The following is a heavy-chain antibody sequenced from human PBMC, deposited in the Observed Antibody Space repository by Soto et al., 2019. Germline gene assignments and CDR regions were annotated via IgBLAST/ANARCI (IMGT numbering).Heavy chain of an antibody. V-gene: IGHV1-2*02. J-gene: IGHJ6*02. CDR3: ARGLYDFWSCYYSYYYYVMDF. Sequence: ASVKFSCKASGYTFTGYYMHWVRQAPGQGLEWMGWINPNSGGTNYAQKFQGRVTMTRDTSISTAYMELSRLRSDDTAVYYCARGLYDFWSCYYSYYYYVMDFWGQGTTVRVS. D-gene: IGHD3-3*01. CDR2: INPNSGGT. CDR1: GYTFTGYY.